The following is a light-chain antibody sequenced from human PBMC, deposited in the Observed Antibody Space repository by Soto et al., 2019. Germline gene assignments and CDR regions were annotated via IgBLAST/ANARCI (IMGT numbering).Light chain of an antibody. J-gene: IGKJ1*01. V-gene: IGKV3-15*01. CDR3: QQYGSSPPWT. Sequence: EIVVTQSPATLSVSPGERVTLSCRASQSVSSSLAWYQQRPGQAPRLLIYDTSTRAAGIAARFSGSGSGTEFTLTISSLQSEDSAVYYCQQYGSSPPWTFGQGTKVEIK. CDR2: DTS. CDR1: QSVSSS.